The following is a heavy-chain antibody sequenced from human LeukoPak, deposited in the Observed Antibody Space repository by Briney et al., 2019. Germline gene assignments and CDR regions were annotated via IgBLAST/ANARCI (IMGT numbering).Heavy chain of an antibody. Sequence: GRSPRLSCGASGFTFSSYGMHWVRQAPGKGPEWVAVISYDGSNKYYADSVKGRFTISRDNSKNTLYLQMNSLRAEDTAVYYCATWRGSGWYYFDYWGQGTLVTVSS. V-gene: IGHV3-30*03. CDR1: GFTFSSYG. D-gene: IGHD6-19*01. CDR2: ISYDGSNK. J-gene: IGHJ4*02. CDR3: ATWRGSGWYYFDY.